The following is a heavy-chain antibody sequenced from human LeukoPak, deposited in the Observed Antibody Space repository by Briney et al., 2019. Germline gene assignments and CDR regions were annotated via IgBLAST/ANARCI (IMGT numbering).Heavy chain of an antibody. V-gene: IGHV3-21*04. CDR2: ITTSSSYT. Sequence: PGGSLRLSCEASGFSFSNYNMDWVRQTPGKGLEWISSITTSSSYTFYADSVKGRFTISRDNARNSLYLQMDSLTAEDTAVYYCASAGRSGYYYGSGSYDYWGQGTLVTVSS. J-gene: IGHJ4*02. CDR1: GFSFSNYN. CDR3: ASAGRSGYYYGSGSYDY. D-gene: IGHD3-10*01.